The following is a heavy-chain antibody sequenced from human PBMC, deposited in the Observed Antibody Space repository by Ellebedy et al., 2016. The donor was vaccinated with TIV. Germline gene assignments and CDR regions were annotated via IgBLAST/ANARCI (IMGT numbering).Heavy chain of an antibody. D-gene: IGHD4-17*01. CDR1: GFTFSAYS. J-gene: IGHJ2*01. CDR2: ISTGSSTI. Sequence: GGSLRLSCAVSGFTFSAYSMNWVRQAPGKGLEWVSYISTGSSTIYYADSVKGRFTISRDNAKNSLHLQMNSLRAEDTAVYYCARDASVYGDSVYWYFDLWGRGTLVGVSS. V-gene: IGHV3-48*04. CDR3: ARDASVYGDSVYWYFDL.